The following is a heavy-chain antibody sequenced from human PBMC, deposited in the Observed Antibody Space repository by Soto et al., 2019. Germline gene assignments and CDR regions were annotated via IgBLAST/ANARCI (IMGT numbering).Heavy chain of an antibody. CDR3: ARHGYNYGGGYFDY. CDR2: ISSGGNT. V-gene: IGHV3-23*01. D-gene: IGHD5-18*01. CDR1: GFTFSSYH. J-gene: IGHJ4*02. Sequence: GGSLRLSCAASGFTFSSYHMSWVRKAPGKGLEWVSAISSGGNTYYADSVKGRFTIFRDNSNNMMYLQLKSLRAEDTAVYYCARHGYNYGGGYFDYWGQGTLVTVSS.